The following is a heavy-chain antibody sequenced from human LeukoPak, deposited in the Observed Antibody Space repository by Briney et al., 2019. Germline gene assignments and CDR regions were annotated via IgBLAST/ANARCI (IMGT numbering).Heavy chain of an antibody. D-gene: IGHD5-18*01. CDR1: GGSFSGYY. V-gene: IGHV4-34*01. CDR2: INHSGST. J-gene: IGHJ4*02. Sequence: SETLSLTCAVYGGSFSGYYWSWIRQPPGKGLEWIGEINHSGSTNYNPSLKSRVTISVDTSKNQFSLKLSSVTAADTAMYYCARGFHRYSYGFGVYYFDYWGQGPLVTVSS. CDR3: ARGFHRYSYGFGVYYFDY.